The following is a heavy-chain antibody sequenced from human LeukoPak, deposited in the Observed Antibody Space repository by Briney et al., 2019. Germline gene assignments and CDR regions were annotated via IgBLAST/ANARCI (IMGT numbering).Heavy chain of an antibody. CDR3: ARGDEETYYYDSSGYQFDY. J-gene: IGHJ4*02. CDR2: ISSSSSYI. Sequence: GGSLRLSCGASGFTFSSYSMNWVRQAPGKGLEWASSISSSSSYIYYADSVKGRFTISRDNAKNSLYLQMNSLRAEDTAVYYCARGDEETYYYDSSGYQFDYWGQGTLVTVSS. V-gene: IGHV3-21*01. D-gene: IGHD3-22*01. CDR1: GFTFSSYS.